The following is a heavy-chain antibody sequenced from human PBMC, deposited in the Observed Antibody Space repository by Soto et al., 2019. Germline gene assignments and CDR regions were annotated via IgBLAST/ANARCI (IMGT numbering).Heavy chain of an antibody. V-gene: IGHV3-13*01. D-gene: IGHD3-3*01. Sequence: LRLSCAASGFTFSSYDMHWVRQATGKGLEWVSAIGTAGDTYYPGSVKGRFTISRENAKNSLYLQMNSLRAEDTAVYYCARGPGYYDFWSGYFPRTDYYYGMDVWGQGTTVTVSS. CDR3: ARGPGYYDFWSGYFPRTDYYYGMDV. J-gene: IGHJ6*02. CDR2: IGTAGDT. CDR1: GFTFSSYD.